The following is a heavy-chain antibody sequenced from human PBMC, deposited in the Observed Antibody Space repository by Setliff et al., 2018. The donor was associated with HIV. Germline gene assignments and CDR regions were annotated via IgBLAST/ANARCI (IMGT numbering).Heavy chain of an antibody. D-gene: IGHD3-10*01. Sequence: SETLSLTCAVYGGSFSGYYWSWIRQPPGKGLEWIGYIYYSGSTNYKSSLKSRLTISVDTSKNQFSLKMSSVTAADTAVYYCARARGPEGYFDSWGQGTLVTVSS. J-gene: IGHJ4*02. V-gene: IGHV4-34*01. CDR3: ARARGPEGYFDS. CDR2: IYYSGST. CDR1: GGSFSGYY.